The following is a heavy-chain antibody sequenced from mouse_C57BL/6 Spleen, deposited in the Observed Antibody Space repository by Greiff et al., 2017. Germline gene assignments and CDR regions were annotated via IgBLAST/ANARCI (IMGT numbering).Heavy chain of an antibody. Sequence: EVQRVESGGDLVKPGGSLKLSCAASGFTFSSYGMSWVRQTPDKRLEWVATISSGGSYTYYPDSVKGRFTISRDNAKNTLYLQMSSLKSEDTAMHYCERQDGYGAMDYWGQGTSVTVSA. V-gene: IGHV5-6*01. CDR2: ISSGGSYT. J-gene: IGHJ4*01. CDR1: GFTFSSYG. D-gene: IGHD2-2*01. CDR3: ERQDGYGAMDY.